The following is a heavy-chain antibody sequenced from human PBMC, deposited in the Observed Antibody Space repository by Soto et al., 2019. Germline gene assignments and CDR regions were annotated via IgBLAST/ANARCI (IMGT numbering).Heavy chain of an antibody. Sequence: ASVKVSCKASGYAFTSYGISWVLQAPGQGLEWMGWISAYNGDTNYAQNFQGRVTMTIETSTRTAYMELRSLRSDDTAVYFCARHSRYYDSRGYYQDYWGQGTRVTVSS. CDR1: GYAFTSYG. CDR3: ARHSRYYDSRGYYQDY. J-gene: IGHJ4*02. V-gene: IGHV1-18*01. D-gene: IGHD3-22*01. CDR2: ISAYNGDT.